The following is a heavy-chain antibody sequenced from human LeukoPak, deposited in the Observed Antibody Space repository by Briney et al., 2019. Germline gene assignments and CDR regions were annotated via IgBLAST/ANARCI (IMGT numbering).Heavy chain of an antibody. D-gene: IGHD6-13*01. J-gene: IGHJ4*02. Sequence: PSETLSLTCTVSGGSISSYYWSWIRQPPGKGLEWIGYIYYSGSTNYNPSLKSRVTISVDTSKNQFSLKLSSVTAADTAVYYCARGSYSTNWYVDSWGQGTLVTVSS. V-gene: IGHV4-59*12. CDR1: GGSISSYY. CDR2: IYYSGST. CDR3: ARGSYSTNWYVDS.